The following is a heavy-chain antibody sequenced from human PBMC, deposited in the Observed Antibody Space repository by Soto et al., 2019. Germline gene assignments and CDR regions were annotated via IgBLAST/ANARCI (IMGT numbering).Heavy chain of an antibody. CDR2: IYYSGST. Sequence: SETLSLTCTVSGGSISSYYWSWIRQPPGKGLEWIGYIYYSGSTNYNPPLKSRVTISVDTSKNQFSLKLSSVTAADTAVYYCARQKGSGWDPHYFDYWGQGTLVTVSS. D-gene: IGHD6-19*01. J-gene: IGHJ4*02. CDR1: GGSISSYY. V-gene: IGHV4-59*08. CDR3: ARQKGSGWDPHYFDY.